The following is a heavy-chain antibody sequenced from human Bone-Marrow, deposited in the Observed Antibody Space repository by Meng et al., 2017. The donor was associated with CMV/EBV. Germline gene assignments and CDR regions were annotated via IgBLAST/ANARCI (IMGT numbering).Heavy chain of an antibody. Sequence: ASVKVSCKASGYTFTGYYMHWVRQAPGQGLEWMGWINPNSGGTNYAQKFQGRVTMTRDTSISTAYMELSRLRSDDTAVYYCARDLDIVVVGGVNYWGQGTLVTVYS. V-gene: IGHV1-2*02. CDR3: ARDLDIVVVGGVNY. D-gene: IGHD2-2*03. J-gene: IGHJ4*02. CDR2: INPNSGGT. CDR1: GYTFTGYY.